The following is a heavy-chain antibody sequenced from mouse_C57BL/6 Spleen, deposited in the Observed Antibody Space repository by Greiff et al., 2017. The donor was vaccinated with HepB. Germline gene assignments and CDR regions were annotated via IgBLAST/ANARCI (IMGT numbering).Heavy chain of an antibody. V-gene: IGHV7-3*01. J-gene: IGHJ1*03. Sequence: EVMLVESGGGLVQPGGSLSLSCAASGFTFTDYYMSWVRQPPGKALEWLGFIRNKANGYTTEYSASVKGRFTISRDNSQSILYLQMNALRAEDSATYYCARYPQLGRGYFDVWGTGTTVTVSS. CDR1: GFTFTDYY. CDR3: ARYPQLGRGYFDV. CDR2: IRNKANGYTT. D-gene: IGHD4-1*02.